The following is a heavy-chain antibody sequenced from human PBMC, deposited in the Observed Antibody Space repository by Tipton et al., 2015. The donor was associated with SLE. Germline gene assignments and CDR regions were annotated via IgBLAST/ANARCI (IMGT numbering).Heavy chain of an antibody. V-gene: IGHV3-49*03. CDR3: TGDLDYYDSSGWDCYYGMDV. CDR2: IRSKAYGGTT. D-gene: IGHD3-22*01. CDR1: GFTFGDYA. Sequence: RSLRLSCTASGFTFGDYAMSWFRQAPGKGLEWVGFIRSKAYGGTTEYAASVKGRFTISRDDSKSIAYLQMKSLKTEDTAVYYCTGDLDYYDSSGWDCYYGMDVWGQGTTVTVSS. J-gene: IGHJ6*02.